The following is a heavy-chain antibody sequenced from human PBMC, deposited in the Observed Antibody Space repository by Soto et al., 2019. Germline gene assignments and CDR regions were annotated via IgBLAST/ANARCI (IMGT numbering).Heavy chain of an antibody. J-gene: IGHJ4*02. V-gene: IGHV1-18*04. CDR2: ISTYNGNT. Sequence: VKVSCKASGYTFTTYGITWVRQAPGQGLEWMGWISTYNGNTNYEQKLQGRVTMTTDTLTSTAYMELRSLRSDDTAVYYCARRGESCSGGTCYHFDYWGQGTLVTVSS. D-gene: IGHD2-15*01. CDR3: ARRGESCSGGTCYHFDY. CDR1: GYTFTTYG.